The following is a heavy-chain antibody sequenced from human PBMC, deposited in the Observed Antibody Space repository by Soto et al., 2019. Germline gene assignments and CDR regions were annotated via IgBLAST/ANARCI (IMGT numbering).Heavy chain of an antibody. CDR3: TFKGYYYDSSGYQSPSYFDY. D-gene: IGHD3-22*01. Sequence: ASVKVSCKASGYTFTSYYMHWVRQAPGQGLEWMGIICAYSGNTIYAQKFQGRVTMTTDTSTSTAYMELRSLISYDTAVYYCTFKGYYYDSSGYQSPSYFDYWGQGTLVTVSS. CDR2: ICAYSGNT. V-gene: IGHV1-46*03. CDR1: GYTFTSYY. J-gene: IGHJ4*02.